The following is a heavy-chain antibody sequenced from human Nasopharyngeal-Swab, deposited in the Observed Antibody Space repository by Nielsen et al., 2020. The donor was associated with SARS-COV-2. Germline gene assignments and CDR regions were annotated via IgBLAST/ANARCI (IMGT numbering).Heavy chain of an antibody. CDR1: GFTFSSYA. Sequence: GESLKISCAASGFTFSSYAMSWVRQAPGKGLEWVSAISGSGGSTYYADSVKGRFTISRDNAKNSLYLQMNSLRDEDTAVYYCARDWGSSWYSNWLDPWGQGTLVTVSS. D-gene: IGHD6-13*01. V-gene: IGHV3-23*01. CDR2: ISGSGGST. J-gene: IGHJ5*02. CDR3: ARDWGSSWYSNWLDP.